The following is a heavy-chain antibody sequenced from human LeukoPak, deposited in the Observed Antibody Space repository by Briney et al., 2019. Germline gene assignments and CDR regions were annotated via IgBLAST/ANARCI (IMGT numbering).Heavy chain of an antibody. CDR3: ARDRYSYGLDY. J-gene: IGHJ4*02. CDR2: IYYSGST. V-gene: IGHV4-39*07. Sequence: SETLSLTCTVSGDSISSSFFYWGWIRQPPGKGLEWIGSIYYSGSTNYNPSLKSRVTISVDTSKNQFSLKLSSVTAADTAVYYCARDRYSYGLDYWGQGTLVTVSS. CDR1: GDSISSSFFY. D-gene: IGHD5-18*01.